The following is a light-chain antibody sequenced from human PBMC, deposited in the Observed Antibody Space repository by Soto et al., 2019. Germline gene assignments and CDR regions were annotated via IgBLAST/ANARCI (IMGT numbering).Light chain of an antibody. CDR2: RTS. Sequence: EIVMTQSPATLSVSPGERATLSFRASQSISSNLALYQQKPGQAPRLLMFRTSSRATGFPARFSGSGSGTEFNLTISSLQSEDFGVYYCQQYNNWPRATFGGGTKVDI. V-gene: IGKV3-15*01. CDR1: QSISSN. CDR3: QQYNNWPRAT. J-gene: IGKJ4*01.